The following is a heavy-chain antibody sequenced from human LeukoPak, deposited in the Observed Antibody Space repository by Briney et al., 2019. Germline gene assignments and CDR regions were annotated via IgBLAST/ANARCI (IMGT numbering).Heavy chain of an antibody. CDR1: GFTFSSYW. CDR3: ARDRDDYFDY. J-gene: IGHJ4*02. CDR2: ISGSGLNT. Sequence: GGSLRLSCAASGFTFSSYWMSWVRQAPGKGMEWVSAISGSGLNTYYADSVKGRFTISRDNSKNTLYLQMNSLRAEDTALYYCARDRDDYFDYWGQGTLVTVSS. D-gene: IGHD3-10*01. V-gene: IGHV3-23*01.